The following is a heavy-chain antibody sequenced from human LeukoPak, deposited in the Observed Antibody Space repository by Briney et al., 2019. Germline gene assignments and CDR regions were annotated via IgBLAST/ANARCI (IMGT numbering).Heavy chain of an antibody. V-gene: IGHV3-7*05. D-gene: IGHD2-15*01. CDR3: AREGCSGGSCYFDY. Sequence: GGSLRLSCSASGFTFSTYWMHWVRQAPGKGLEWVANIKQDGSEKYYVDSVKGRFTISRDNAKNSLYLQMNSLRAEDTAVYYCAREGCSGGSCYFDYWGQGTLVTVSS. J-gene: IGHJ4*02. CDR2: IKQDGSEK. CDR1: GFTFSTYW.